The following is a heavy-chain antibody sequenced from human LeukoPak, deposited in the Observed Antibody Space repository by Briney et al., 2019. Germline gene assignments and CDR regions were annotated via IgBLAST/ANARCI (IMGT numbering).Heavy chain of an antibody. CDR3: ARSRVADGYFDS. D-gene: IGHD6-13*01. J-gene: IGHJ4*02. Sequence: ESGPTLVKPTQTLTLTCTFSGFSLSTGGVGVGWIRQPSGKALGWLALIYWNDDKRYKSSLKSRLTIAKDTSKNQVVLTMTNVDLVDTATYYCARSRVADGYFDSWGQGTLVTVSS. CDR1: GFSLSTGGVG. V-gene: IGHV2-5*01. CDR2: IYWNDDK.